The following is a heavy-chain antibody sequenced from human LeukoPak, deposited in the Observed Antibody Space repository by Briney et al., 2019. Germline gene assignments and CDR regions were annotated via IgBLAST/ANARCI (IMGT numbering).Heavy chain of an antibody. D-gene: IGHD3-9*01. Sequence: GGSLRLSWAASGFSFSKYWMHWVRQTPGEGLVWVARIKEDGTYTSYADSVKGRFTISRDNARNTVLLQMNSLRAEDTAVYYCARDFDMGITPGDDFDFWGQGTLVTVSS. V-gene: IGHV3-74*01. CDR3: ARDFDMGITPGDDFDF. J-gene: IGHJ4*02. CDR1: GFSFSKYW. CDR2: IKEDGTYT.